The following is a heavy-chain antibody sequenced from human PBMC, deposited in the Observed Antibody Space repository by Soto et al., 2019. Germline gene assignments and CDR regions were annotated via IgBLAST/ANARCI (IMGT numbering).Heavy chain of an antibody. CDR2: MNPNSGNT. Sequence: QVKLVQSGAEVKRPGASVRVSCKASGYTFTSYDIYWLRQATGQGLEWLGWMNPNSGNTGYAQKFQCRITLTRSSSTSTAEMELPSLRSEDTDVYYCAGGINWGKGTMVTVSS. CDR1: GYTFTSYD. CDR3: AGGIN. J-gene: IGHJ3*01. V-gene: IGHV1-8*01.